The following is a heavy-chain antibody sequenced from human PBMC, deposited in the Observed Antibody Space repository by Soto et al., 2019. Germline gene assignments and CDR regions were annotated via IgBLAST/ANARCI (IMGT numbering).Heavy chain of an antibody. Sequence: DVQLLESGGGFVQPGGSLRLSCAASQFTFSTYAITWVRQAPGKGLEWVSLISGSGGSTYYADSVKGRFTISRDNSKDTLYLQMNSLRAEDTAVYYCARVPVEYQLLSAAYYYYYGMDVWGQGTTVTVSS. V-gene: IGHV3-23*01. J-gene: IGHJ6*02. CDR1: QFTFSTYA. CDR3: ARVPVEYQLLSAAYYYYYGMDV. D-gene: IGHD2-2*01. CDR2: ISGSGGST.